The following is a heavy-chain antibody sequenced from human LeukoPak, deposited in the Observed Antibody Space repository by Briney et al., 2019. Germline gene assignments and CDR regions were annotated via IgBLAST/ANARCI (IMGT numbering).Heavy chain of an antibody. CDR3: AKLSQLLQWFQN. J-gene: IGHJ4*02. V-gene: IGHV3-23*01. Sequence: GGSLRLSCAASGFIFSTSAMSWVRQAPGKGLEWVSAISGSGGSTYYADSVKGRFTISRDNSKNTLYQQMNSLRAEDTAVYYCAKLSQLLQWFQNWGQGTLVTVSS. CDR1: GFIFSTSA. CDR2: ISGSGGST. D-gene: IGHD3-3*01.